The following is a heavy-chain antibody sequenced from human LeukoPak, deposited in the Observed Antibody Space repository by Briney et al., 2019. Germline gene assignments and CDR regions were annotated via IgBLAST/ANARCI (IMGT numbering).Heavy chain of an antibody. Sequence: PGGSLRLSCAASGFTFSSYSMNWVRQAPGQGLEWVSSISSSSSYIYYADSVKGRFTISRDNAKNSLYLQMNSLRAEDTAVYYCARDRYYYDSSLIDYWGQGTLVTVSS. CDR1: GFTFSSYS. CDR2: ISSSSSYI. D-gene: IGHD3-22*01. V-gene: IGHV3-21*01. J-gene: IGHJ4*02. CDR3: ARDRYYYDSSLIDY.